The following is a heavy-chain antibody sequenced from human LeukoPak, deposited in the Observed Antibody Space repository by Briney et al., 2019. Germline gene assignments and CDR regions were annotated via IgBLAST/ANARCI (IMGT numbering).Heavy chain of an antibody. CDR3: ARTPFEYSSSPHAFDI. CDR1: GFTFSSYA. J-gene: IGHJ3*02. CDR2: ISSNGGST. D-gene: IGHD6-6*01. V-gene: IGHV3-64*01. Sequence: GGSLRLSCAASGFTFSSYAMHWVRRAPGKGLEYVSAISSNGGSTYYANSVKGRFTISRDNSKNTLYLQMGSLRAEDTAVYYCARTPFEYSSSPHAFDIWGQGTMVTVSS.